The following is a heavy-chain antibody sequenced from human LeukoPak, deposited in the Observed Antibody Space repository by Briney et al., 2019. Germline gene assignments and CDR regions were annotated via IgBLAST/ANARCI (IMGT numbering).Heavy chain of an antibody. Sequence: PGRSLRLSCAASGFTFSSYAFHWVRQAPGKGLEWVSVISDDGSNKYYADSVKGRFTIPRDNSKNTLYVQMSSLRAEDTAVYYCARERFATTGTGWFDPWGQGTLVTVSS. CDR2: ISDDGSNK. D-gene: IGHD1-1*01. CDR1: GFTFSSYA. J-gene: IGHJ5*02. V-gene: IGHV3-30*04. CDR3: ARERFATTGTGWFDP.